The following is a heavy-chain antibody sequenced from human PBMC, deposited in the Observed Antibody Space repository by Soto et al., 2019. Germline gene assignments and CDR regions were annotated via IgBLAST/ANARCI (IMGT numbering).Heavy chain of an antibody. J-gene: IGHJ4*02. D-gene: IGHD6-19*01. CDR2: IYYSGST. CDR1: GGSISSSSYY. Sequence: QLQLQESGPGLVKPSETLSLTCTVSGGSISSSSYYWGWIRQPPGKGLEWIGSIYYSGSTYYNPSLKSRVTISVDTSKNQFSLKLSSVTAADTAVYYCARQVPPSGWLYYFDYWGQGTLVTVSS. CDR3: ARQVPPSGWLYYFDY. V-gene: IGHV4-39*01.